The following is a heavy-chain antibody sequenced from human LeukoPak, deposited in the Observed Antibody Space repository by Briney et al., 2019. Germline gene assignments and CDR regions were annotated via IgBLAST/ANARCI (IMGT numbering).Heavy chain of an antibody. Sequence: GGSLRLSCAASGFTFITYNMNWVRQAPGKGLEWVSSITSNSIHTFYADSVRGRFTISRDNAKNSLYLQMNSLRAEDTAVYYCAELGITMIGGVWGKGTTVTISS. D-gene: IGHD3-10*02. CDR1: GFTFITYN. CDR3: AELGITMIGGV. V-gene: IGHV3-21*01. CDR2: ITSNSIHT. J-gene: IGHJ6*04.